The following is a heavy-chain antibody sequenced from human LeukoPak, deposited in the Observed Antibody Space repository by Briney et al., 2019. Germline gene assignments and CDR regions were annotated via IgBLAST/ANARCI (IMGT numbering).Heavy chain of an antibody. V-gene: IGHV3-48*02. CDR3: VRGDQEASEPAFDY. D-gene: IGHD1-14*01. CDR1: GFTFSSYS. CDR2: ISSGGSTI. Sequence: GGSLRLSCAASGFTFSSYSMNWVRQAPGKGLEWVSYISSGGSTIYYADSVRGRFTISRDTAKNSLYLEMNSLRDEDTAMYYCVRGDQEASEPAFDYWGQGTLVTVSS. J-gene: IGHJ4*02.